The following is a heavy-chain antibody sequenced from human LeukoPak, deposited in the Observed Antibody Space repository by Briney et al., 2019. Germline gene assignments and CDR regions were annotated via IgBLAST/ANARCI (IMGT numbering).Heavy chain of an antibody. CDR3: GGSSSYYYMDV. CDR2: IYYSGST. D-gene: IGHD6-13*01. V-gene: IGHV4-39*01. Sequence: SETLSLTCTVSGGSISSTSYYWGWIRQPPGKGLEWIGSIYYSGSTYYNPSLKSRVTISVDTSKNQFSLKLTSVTAADTAVYYCGGSSSYYYMDVWGKGTTVTISS. J-gene: IGHJ6*03. CDR1: GGSISSTSYY.